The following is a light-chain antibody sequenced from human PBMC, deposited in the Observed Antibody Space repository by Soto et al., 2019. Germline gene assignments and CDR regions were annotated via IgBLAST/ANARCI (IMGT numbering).Light chain of an antibody. Sequence: DIQMTQSPSSLSASVGDRVTITCQASQDISNYLNWYQQKPEKAPKLLINDASNLETGVPSRFSGSGSGTDFTFTISSLQPEDIGTYYCQQYDNLPLTFGGGTKVDIK. J-gene: IGKJ4*01. CDR3: QQYDNLPLT. V-gene: IGKV1-33*01. CDR1: QDISNY. CDR2: DAS.